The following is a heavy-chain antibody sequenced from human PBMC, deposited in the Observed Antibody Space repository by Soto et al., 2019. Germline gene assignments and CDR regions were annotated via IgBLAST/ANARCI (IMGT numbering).Heavy chain of an antibody. CDR3: DSWYSSRWAHFDN. D-gene: IGHD6-13*01. V-gene: IGHV4-61*01. J-gene: IGHJ4*02. CDR1: GGSVSSGSYY. Sequence: PSETLSLTCTVSGGSVSSGSYYWNWIRQSPGKGLEWIGYISYSGSTIYNPSLKSRVTISVDTSKGQFSLRLSSVTAADTAVYYCDSWYSSRWAHFDNWGQGTLVTVSS. CDR2: ISYSGST.